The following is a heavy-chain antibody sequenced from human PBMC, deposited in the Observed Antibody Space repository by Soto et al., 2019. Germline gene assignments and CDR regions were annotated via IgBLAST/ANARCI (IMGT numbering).Heavy chain of an antibody. CDR3: ARAVAGTATLDY. CDR2: IGTAGDT. D-gene: IGHD6-19*01. CDR1: GFTFSSYD. V-gene: IGHV3-13*01. Sequence: GGSLRLSCAASGFTFSSYDMHWVRQATGKGLEWVSAIGTAGDTYYPGSVKGRFTISRENAKNSLYLQMNSLRAGDTAVYYCARAVAGTATLDYWGQGTLVTVSS. J-gene: IGHJ4*02.